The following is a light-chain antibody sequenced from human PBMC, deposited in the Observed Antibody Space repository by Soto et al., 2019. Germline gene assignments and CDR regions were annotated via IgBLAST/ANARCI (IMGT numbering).Light chain of an antibody. V-gene: IGKV3-20*01. CDR1: QSVSSSY. Sequence: EIVLTHSPGSLSFSPGEIATLSCRASQSVSSSYLAWYQQKPGQAPRLLIYGASNRATGIPDRFSGSGSGTDFTLTISRLEPEDFAVYYCQQYGSSGTFGQGTKVDIK. CDR3: QQYGSSGT. CDR2: GAS. J-gene: IGKJ1*01.